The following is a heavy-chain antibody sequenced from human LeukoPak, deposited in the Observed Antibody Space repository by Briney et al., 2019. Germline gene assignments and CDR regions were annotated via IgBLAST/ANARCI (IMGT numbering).Heavy chain of an antibody. V-gene: IGHV4-34*01. J-gene: IGHJ4*02. CDR1: GGSFSGYY. Sequence: SETLSLTCAVYGGSFSGYYWSWIRQPPGKGLEWIGEINHSGSTNYNPSLKSRATISVDTSKNQFSLKLSSVTAADTAVYYCARHTITMIVVVIRYYFDYWGQGTLVTVSS. CDR2: INHSGST. CDR3: ARHTITMIVVVIRYYFDY. D-gene: IGHD3-22*01.